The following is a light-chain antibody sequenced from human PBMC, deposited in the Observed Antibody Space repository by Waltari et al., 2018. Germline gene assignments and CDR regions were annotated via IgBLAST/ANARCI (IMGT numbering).Light chain of an antibody. CDR3: LHSGSSLWT. CDR1: QSISTW. J-gene: IGKJ1*01. V-gene: IGKV1-5*01. CDR2: VAS. Sequence: DIQMTQSPSTLSASVGDRVTITCRASQSISTWLAWYQQTPGKAPKLLIYVASTLQGGAPSTFRGSGSGTEFTLTISSLQPDEFAVYYCLHSGSSLWTFGQGTKVEVK.